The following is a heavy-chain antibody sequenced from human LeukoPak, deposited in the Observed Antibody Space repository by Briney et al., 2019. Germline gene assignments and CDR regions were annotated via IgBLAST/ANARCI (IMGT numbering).Heavy chain of an antibody. CDR3: ARGGYYGSGNDFRFDP. CDR2: IHYTGST. CDR1: GGSISSGSYY. V-gene: IGHV4-61*10. J-gene: IGHJ5*02. Sequence: PSETLSLTCTVSGGSISSGSYYWSWIRQPAGKGLECIGYIHYTGSTNYNPSLKSRVTISVDTSKNQFSLKLSSVTAADTAIYYCARGGYYGSGNDFRFDPWGQGTLVTVSS. D-gene: IGHD3-10*01.